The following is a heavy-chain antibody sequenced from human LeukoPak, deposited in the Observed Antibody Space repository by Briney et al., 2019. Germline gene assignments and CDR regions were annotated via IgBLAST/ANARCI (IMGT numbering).Heavy chain of an antibody. CDR3: AKPYSSSWEGYFDY. CDR2: ISGSGGST. CDR1: GFTFSSYD. D-gene: IGHD6-13*01. J-gene: IGHJ4*02. V-gene: IGHV3-23*01. Sequence: GGSLRLSCAASGFTFSSYDMNWVRPAPADELEWVSAISGSGGSTYYADSVKGRFTISRDNSKNTLYLQMNSLRAEDTAVYYYAKPYSSSWEGYFDYWGQGTLVTVSS.